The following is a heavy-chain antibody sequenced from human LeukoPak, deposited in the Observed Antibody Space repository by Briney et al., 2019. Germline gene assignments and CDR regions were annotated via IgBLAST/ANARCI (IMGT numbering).Heavy chain of an antibody. Sequence: GSLRLSCAASGFTFSSYGMHWVRQAPGKGLEWVAVISYDGSNKYYADSVRGRFTISRDNSKNTLYLQMNSLRAEDTAVYYCAKDTPGVSAYWGQGTLVTVSS. V-gene: IGHV3-30*18. CDR1: GFTFSSYG. CDR2: ISYDGSNK. D-gene: IGHD3-10*01. J-gene: IGHJ4*02. CDR3: AKDTPGVSAY.